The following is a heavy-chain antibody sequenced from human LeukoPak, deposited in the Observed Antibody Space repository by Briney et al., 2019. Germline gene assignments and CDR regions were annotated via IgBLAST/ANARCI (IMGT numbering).Heavy chain of an antibody. CDR3: ARHDRQLVRSCFDY. V-gene: IGHV4-38-2*02. CDR2: FYYSGST. Sequence: SETLSLTCTVSGYSISSGYYWGWIRQPPGKGLEWIGSFYYSGSTYYNPSLKSRVTISVDTSKNQFSLKVTSVTAADTAVYYCARHDRQLVRSCFDYWGQGTLVTVSS. D-gene: IGHD6-6*01. CDR1: GYSISSGYY. J-gene: IGHJ4*02.